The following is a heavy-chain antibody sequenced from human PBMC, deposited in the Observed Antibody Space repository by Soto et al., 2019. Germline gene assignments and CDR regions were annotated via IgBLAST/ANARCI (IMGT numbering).Heavy chain of an antibody. CDR3: ARGPLMPVAVLDY. CDR1: EYTFTSYA. V-gene: IGHV1-3*01. D-gene: IGHD6-19*01. J-gene: IGHJ4*02. Sequence: ASVKVSCKASEYTFTSYAMHWVRQAPGQRLEWMGWINAGNGNTKYSQKFQGRVTITRDTSASTAYMELSSLRSEDTAVYYCARGPLMPVAVLDYWGQGTLVTVSS. CDR2: INAGNGNT.